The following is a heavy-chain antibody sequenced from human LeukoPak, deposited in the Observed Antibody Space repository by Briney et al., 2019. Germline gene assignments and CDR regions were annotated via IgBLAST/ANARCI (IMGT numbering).Heavy chain of an antibody. CDR2: IYYSGTT. D-gene: IGHD1-26*01. CDR3: ARYGYSGSYYISAFDY. J-gene: IGHJ4*02. Sequence: SHTLSLTCTVSAPSIKIVGYYWGWIRQPPGKGLEWIATIYYSGTTNYNPSLKSRVTISVDTSKNQFSLKLSSVTAADTAVYYCARYGYSGSYYISAFDYWGQGTLVTVSS. V-gene: IGHV4-61*08. CDR1: APSIKIVGYY.